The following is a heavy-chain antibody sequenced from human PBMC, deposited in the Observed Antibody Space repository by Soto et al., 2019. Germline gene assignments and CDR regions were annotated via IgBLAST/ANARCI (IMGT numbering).Heavy chain of an antibody. D-gene: IGHD6-19*01. CDR2: ISGSGGTT. CDR3: AKDFWVAGPNY. Sequence: WGSLRLSCAASGFTFSSYVMSWVRQAPGKGLGWVSTISGSGGTTYYADSVKGRFTISRDNSKNTLYLQMNSLRAEDTAVYYCAKDFWVAGPNYWGQGTLVTVSS. J-gene: IGHJ4*02. CDR1: GFTFSSYV. V-gene: IGHV3-23*01.